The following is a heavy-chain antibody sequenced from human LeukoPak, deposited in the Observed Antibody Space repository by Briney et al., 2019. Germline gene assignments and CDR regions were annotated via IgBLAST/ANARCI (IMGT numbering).Heavy chain of an antibody. CDR1: GFTFSSYA. CDR3: AKFNEILIGYCDD. J-gene: IGHJ4*02. Sequence: GGSLRLSCAASGFTFSSYAMSWVRQSPGKGLEWVSAISGGGGSTYYAYYTDSVKGRFTISRDNSKHTLYLQMNSLRAEDTAVYFCAKFNEILIGYCDDWGRGPVHSVSS. V-gene: IGHV3-23*01. CDR2: ISGGGGST. D-gene: IGHD3-9*01.